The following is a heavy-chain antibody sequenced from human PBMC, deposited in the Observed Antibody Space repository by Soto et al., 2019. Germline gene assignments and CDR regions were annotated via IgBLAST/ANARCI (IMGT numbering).Heavy chain of an antibody. CDR2: IYSSGGT. CDR3: ARGPRFPDSFDT. CDR1: GGAISGYY. J-gene: IGHJ5*02. Sequence: QVQLQESGPGLVKPSETLSLTCTVSGGAISGYYWTWLRQPAGKGLEWIGRIYSSGGTKYNPSLKSRVTMSLDTSKHQFSLRLSSVTAAYTAVYYCARGPRFPDSFDTWGQGTLVTVSS. V-gene: IGHV4-4*07. D-gene: IGHD3-3*01.